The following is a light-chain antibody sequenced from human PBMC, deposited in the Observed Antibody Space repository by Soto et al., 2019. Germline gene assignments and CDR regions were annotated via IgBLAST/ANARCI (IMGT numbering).Light chain of an antibody. CDR1: QSISSSY. CDR3: QQFVSSPPMYT. CDR2: GAS. V-gene: IGKV3-20*01. Sequence: EIVLTQSPGTLSLSPGERATLSCRASQSISSSYLAWYQQKPGQTPRLLIYGASSRATGIPDRFSGSGSGTDLTLTISRLEPEDFAVYYCQQFVSSPPMYTFGQGTKLEIK. J-gene: IGKJ2*01.